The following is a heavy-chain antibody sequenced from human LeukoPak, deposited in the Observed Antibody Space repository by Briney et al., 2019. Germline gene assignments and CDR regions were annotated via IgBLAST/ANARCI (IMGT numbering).Heavy chain of an antibody. CDR1: GYSISNNNW. J-gene: IGHJ5*02. D-gene: IGHD6-13*01. CDR3: ARVVAAAAGTNWFDP. Sequence: PSDTLSLSCTISGYSISNNNWWGWIRQPPGKGLEWIGYIYYRGDTEYNPSIRSRVTMSVDTSKNQFSLNLYSVTAVDTAVYYCARVVAAAAGTNWFDPWGQGTLVTVSS. V-gene: IGHV4-28*03. CDR2: IYYRGDT.